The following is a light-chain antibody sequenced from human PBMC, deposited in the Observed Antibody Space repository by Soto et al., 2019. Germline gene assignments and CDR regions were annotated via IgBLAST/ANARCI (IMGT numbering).Light chain of an antibody. CDR2: SNN. CDR3: ATWDDSLNGVV. Sequence: QSVLTQPPSASGTPGQRVTISCSGASPNIGSNSVNWYQQPPGTAPKLLIYSNNQRPSGVPDRFSGSKSGTSASLAIIGLQYEDEADYYCATWDDSLNGVVFGGGTKLTVL. J-gene: IGLJ2*01. CDR1: SPNIGSNS. V-gene: IGLV1-44*01.